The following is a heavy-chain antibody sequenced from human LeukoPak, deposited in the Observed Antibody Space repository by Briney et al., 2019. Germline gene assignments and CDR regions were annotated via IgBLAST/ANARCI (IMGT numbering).Heavy chain of an antibody. D-gene: IGHD2-2*02. J-gene: IGHJ4*02. CDR2: IYYSGST. CDR1: GGSISSGGYS. CDR3: ARDRGAIRY. V-gene: IGHV4-61*08. Sequence: PSETLSLTCAVSGGSISSGGYSWSWIRQPPGKGLEWIGYIYYSGSTNYNPSLKSRVTISVDTSKNQFSLKLSSVSAADTAVYYCARDRGAIRYWGQGTLVTVSS.